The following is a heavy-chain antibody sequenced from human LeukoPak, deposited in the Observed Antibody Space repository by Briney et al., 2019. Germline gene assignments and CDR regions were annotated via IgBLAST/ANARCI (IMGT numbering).Heavy chain of an antibody. V-gene: IGHV3-48*03. CDR2: ISSSGSTI. D-gene: IGHD3-3*01. J-gene: IGHJ4*02. CDR3: ARDIPNNDFWSGYFDY. CDR1: GFTFSSYE. Sequence: PGGSLRLSCAASGFTFSSYEMNWVRQAPGKGLEWVSYISSSGSTIYYADSVKGRFTISRDNAKNSLYLQMNSLRAEDTAVYYCARDIPNNDFWSGYFDYWGQGTLVTVSS.